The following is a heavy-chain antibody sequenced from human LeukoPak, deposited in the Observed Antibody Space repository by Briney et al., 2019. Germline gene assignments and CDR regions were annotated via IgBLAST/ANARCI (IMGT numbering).Heavy chain of an antibody. Sequence: GGSLRLSCAASGFTFSSYELNWIRQAPGKGLEWVSYISSGSTIYYADSVKGRFTISRDNAKNSLYLQMNSLRAEDTAVYYCAREYGSGSYFDYWGQGTLVTVSS. D-gene: IGHD3-10*01. CDR3: AREYGSGSYFDY. J-gene: IGHJ4*02. CDR1: GFTFSSYE. CDR2: ISSGSTI. V-gene: IGHV3-48*03.